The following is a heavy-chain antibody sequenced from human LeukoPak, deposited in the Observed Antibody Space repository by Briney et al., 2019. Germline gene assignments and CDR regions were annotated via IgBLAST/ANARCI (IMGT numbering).Heavy chain of an antibody. Sequence: ETLSLTCTVSGGSISSSSYYWGWIRQAPGKGLEWVANIKQDGSEKYYVDSVKGRFTISRDNAKNSLYLQMNSLRAEDTAVYYCASELWFGDSVGGQGTLVTVSS. CDR3: ASELWFGDSV. CDR2: IKQDGSEK. J-gene: IGHJ4*02. D-gene: IGHD3-10*01. CDR1: GGSISSSSYY. V-gene: IGHV3-7*01.